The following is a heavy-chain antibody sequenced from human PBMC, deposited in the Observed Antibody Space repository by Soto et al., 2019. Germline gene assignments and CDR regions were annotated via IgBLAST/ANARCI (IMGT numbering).Heavy chain of an antibody. D-gene: IGHD3-10*01. CDR3: ARHRGPAPVY. Sequence: SETLSLTCTVSGGSISCYYWTWIRQPPGKGLEWVGSLFYGGTTDYNPSLKSRLTMSLDTSKNHFPLKLRSVTAADTAVYYCARHRGPAPVYWGQGTLVTVSS. V-gene: IGHV4-39*01. J-gene: IGHJ4*02. CDR2: LFYGGTT. CDR1: GGSISCYY.